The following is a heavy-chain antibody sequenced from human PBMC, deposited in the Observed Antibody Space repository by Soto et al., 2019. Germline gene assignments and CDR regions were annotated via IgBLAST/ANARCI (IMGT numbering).Heavy chain of an antibody. CDR2: IWYDGSKK. D-gene: IGHD6-19*01. J-gene: IGHJ6*02. CDR1: GFTFSNYG. Sequence: QVQLVESGGGVVQPGRSLRLSCAASGFTFSNYGMHWVRQAPGKGLEWVAVIWYDGSKKYYGDSVKGRITISRDNSKNTWYLQMNSLRAEDTAVYYCARRVAVPGTDYYYGMDVWGQGTTVTVSS. V-gene: IGHV3-33*01. CDR3: ARRVAVPGTDYYYGMDV.